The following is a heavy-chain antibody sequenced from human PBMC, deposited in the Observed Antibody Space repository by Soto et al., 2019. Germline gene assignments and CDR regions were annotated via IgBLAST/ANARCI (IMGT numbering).Heavy chain of an antibody. V-gene: IGHV3-23*01. CDR1: GFTFNSSA. CDR2: TSGGAGST. J-gene: IGHJ4*02. D-gene: IGHD1-26*01. Sequence: EVQLLEAGGGLVQPGGSLRLSCAASGFTFNSSAMSWVRQAPGKGLEWVSTTSGGAGSTYYADSVKGRFTISRNSSKNTLKLQMNSLRADDPAVYYCAKGRYRIREYDPDFDYWGQGPLVTVSS. CDR3: AKGRYRIREYDPDFDY.